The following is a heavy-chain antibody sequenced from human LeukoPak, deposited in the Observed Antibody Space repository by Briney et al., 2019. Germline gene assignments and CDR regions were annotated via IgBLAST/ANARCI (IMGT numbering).Heavy chain of an antibody. D-gene: IGHD6-13*01. CDR3: ARSSGYSSSWYELTD. J-gene: IGHJ3*01. CDR2: ITPFNGNT. V-gene: IGHV1-45*02. CDR1: GYTFTYRY. Sequence: GASVKVSCKASGYTFTYRYLHWVRQAPGQALEWMGWITPFNGNTNYAQKFQDRVTITRDRSMSTAYMELSSLRSEDTAMYYCARSSGYSSSWYELTDWGQGTMVTVSS.